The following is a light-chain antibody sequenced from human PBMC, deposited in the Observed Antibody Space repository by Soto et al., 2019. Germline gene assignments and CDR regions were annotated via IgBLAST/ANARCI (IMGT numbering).Light chain of an antibody. J-gene: IGLJ3*02. V-gene: IGLV1-40*01. Sequence: SALTQPPSVSGAPGQRVTISCTGSSSNIGAGYPVHWYQQLPGTAPKLLVAGNRPSGVPDRFSVSKSGASASLAITGLQAEDEADYYCQSYDSSLSRRWVFGGGTKLTVL. CDR1: SSNIGAGYP. CDR2: G. CDR3: QSYDSSLSRRWV.